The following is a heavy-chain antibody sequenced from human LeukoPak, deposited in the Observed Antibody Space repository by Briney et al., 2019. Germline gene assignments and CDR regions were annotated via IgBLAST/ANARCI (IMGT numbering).Heavy chain of an antibody. CDR2: IYYSEDAYYNPSLSGST. D-gene: IGHD3-10*01. CDR3: ARPIAGFGGGFWFDP. J-gene: IGHJ5*02. V-gene: IGHV4-59*12. Sequence: SETLSLTCSVSDGSISPYYWSWIRQPPGKGLEWIGYIYYSEDAYYNPSLSGSTNYNPSLKSRVTILLDTSKNQFSLKLSSVTAADTAVYYCARPIAGFGGGFWFDPWGQGTLVTVSS. CDR1: DGSISPYY.